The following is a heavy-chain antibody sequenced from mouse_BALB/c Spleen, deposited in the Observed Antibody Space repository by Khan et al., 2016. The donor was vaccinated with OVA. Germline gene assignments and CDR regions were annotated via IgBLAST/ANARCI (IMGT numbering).Heavy chain of an antibody. Sequence: VQLKQSGPELMKPGASVNISCKASGYSFTSYYIHWVKQSHGKSLEWIGYIDPFNGGTDYNQKFKGKATLTVDKSSSTAYMHLSSLTSEDSAVYYCVSGTIGYWGQGTLVTVSA. CDR3: VSGTIGY. CDR2: IDPFNGGT. V-gene: IGHV1S135*01. D-gene: IGHD2-14*01. J-gene: IGHJ3*01. CDR1: GYSFTSYY.